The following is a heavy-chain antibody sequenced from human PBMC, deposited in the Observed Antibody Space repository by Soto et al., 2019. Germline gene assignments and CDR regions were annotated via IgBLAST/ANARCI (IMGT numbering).Heavy chain of an antibody. CDR3: ARIYCTTPTCDSWFDP. Sequence: PGETLNISFTIFGDSLSAFVIVGSRQMPFKGLEWMGRIDPRDSYVTYSQYFEGHVTISADKSISTAYLQWGSLKASDTAMYYCARIYCTTPTCDSWFDPWGQGTLVTVSS. CDR1: GDSLSAFV. D-gene: IGHD2-2*01. CDR2: IDPRDSYV. J-gene: IGHJ5*02. V-gene: IGHV5-10-1*01.